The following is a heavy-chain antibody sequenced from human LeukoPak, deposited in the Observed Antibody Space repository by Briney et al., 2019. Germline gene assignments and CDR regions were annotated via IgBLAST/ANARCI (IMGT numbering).Heavy chain of an antibody. Sequence: GASVKVSCKASGYTFATYYMHWVRQPPGQGLEWMGIINPSGSSTSYAQKFQGRVTMTRETSTSTIYMELSSLRSEDTAVYYCAMRAGGYYGNMAVWGKGTTVTVSS. J-gene: IGHJ6*03. V-gene: IGHV1-46*01. CDR1: GYTFATYY. CDR3: AMRAGGYYGNMAV. CDR2: INPSGSST. D-gene: IGHD3-3*01.